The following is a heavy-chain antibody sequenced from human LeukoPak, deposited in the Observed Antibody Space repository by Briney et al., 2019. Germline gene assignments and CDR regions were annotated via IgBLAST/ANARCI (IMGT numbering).Heavy chain of an antibody. V-gene: IGHV3-23*01. D-gene: IGHD1-26*01. CDR1: GFTFSSYG. CDR3: AKNGLSFIEHFDY. J-gene: IGHJ4*02. Sequence: PGGSLRLSCAASGFTFSSYGMSWVRQAPGKGLEWVSAISGSGGSTYYEDSVKGRFTISRDNSKNTLYLQINSLRAEDTAVYYCAKNGLSFIEHFDYWGQGTLVTVSS. CDR2: ISGSGGST.